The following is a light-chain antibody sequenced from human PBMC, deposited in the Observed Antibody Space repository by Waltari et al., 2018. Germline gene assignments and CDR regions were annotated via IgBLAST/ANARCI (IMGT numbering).Light chain of an antibody. J-gene: IGKJ1*01. V-gene: IGKV1-27*01. CDR2: AIS. CDR3: QKYNSAPWT. CDR1: QDISTS. Sequence: DIQMTQSPSSLSASVGDRVTITCRASQDISTSLAWYQQKPGKVPKVLIFAISTFQSGVPSRLSGSGSGPDFTLTISSLQPEDVATYYCQKYNSAPWTFGQGTRVEIK.